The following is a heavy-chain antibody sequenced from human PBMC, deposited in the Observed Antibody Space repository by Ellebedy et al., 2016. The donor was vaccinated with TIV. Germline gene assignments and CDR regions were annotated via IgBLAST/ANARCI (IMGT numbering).Heavy chain of an antibody. D-gene: IGHD3-10*01. CDR3: VRGSGPGSFLINV. V-gene: IGHV3-48*03. CDR2: ISSGGTTE. CDR1: GFTFSLYE. J-gene: IGHJ6*02. Sequence: GESLKISCVASGFTFSLYEMNWVRQAPGKGLEWLSYISSGGTTEKYADSVKGRFTISRDNSKNSLSLQMSSLRTDDTATYYCVRGSGPGSFLINVWGQGTTVIVSS.